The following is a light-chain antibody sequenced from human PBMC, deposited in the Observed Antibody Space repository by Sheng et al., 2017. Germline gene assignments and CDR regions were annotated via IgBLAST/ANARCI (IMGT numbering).Light chain of an antibody. CDR2: AAS. Sequence: DIQMTQSPSSLSASVGDRVTITCRASQISSTYLNWYQQKPGKAPKLVIYAASSLRSGVPSRFSGSGSRTDFTLTINSLQPEDVATYYCQQSYSSPPTFDQGTKVEIK. CDR3: QQSYSSPPT. CDR1: QISSTY. V-gene: IGKV1-39*01. J-gene: IGKJ1*01.